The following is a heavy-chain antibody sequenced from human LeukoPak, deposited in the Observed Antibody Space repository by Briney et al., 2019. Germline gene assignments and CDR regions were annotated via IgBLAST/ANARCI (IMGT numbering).Heavy chain of an antibody. CDR2: ISYDGSNK. V-gene: IGHV3-30*04. Sequence: GGSLRLSCAASGFTFSSYAMHWVRQAPGKGLEWVAVISYDGSNKYYADSVKGRFTISRDNSKNTLYLQMNSLRAEDTAVYYCARDGYYYGSGSYYPDYWGQGTLVTVSS. CDR3: ARDGYYYGSGSYYPDY. J-gene: IGHJ4*02. CDR1: GFTFSSYA. D-gene: IGHD3-10*01.